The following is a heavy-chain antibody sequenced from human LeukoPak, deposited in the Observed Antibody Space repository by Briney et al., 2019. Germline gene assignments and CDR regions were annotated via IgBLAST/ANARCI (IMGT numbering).Heavy chain of an antibody. Sequence: SETLSLTCTVSGGSISSYYWSWIRQPPGKGLEWIGSIYYSGSTYYNPSLKSRVTMSVDTSKNQFSLKLSSVTAADTAVFYCARRSSGATRYYFDYWGQGTLVTVSS. CDR2: IYYSGST. D-gene: IGHD1-26*01. J-gene: IGHJ4*02. CDR1: GGSISSYY. V-gene: IGHV4-59*04. CDR3: ARRSSGATRYYFDY.